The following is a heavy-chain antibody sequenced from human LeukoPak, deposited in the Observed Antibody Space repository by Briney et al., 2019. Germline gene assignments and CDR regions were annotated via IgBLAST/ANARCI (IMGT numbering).Heavy chain of an antibody. Sequence: GGSLRLSCAASGFVFSSNSMIWVRQAPGKRLEWVSYISSSSSTIYYADSVKGRFTISRDNANISLSLQMNSLRAEDTAVYYCARAAASSTTFDYWGQGTLVTVSS. V-gene: IGHV3-48*04. CDR3: ARAAASSTTFDY. J-gene: IGHJ4*02. CDR1: GFVFSSNS. CDR2: ISSSSSTI. D-gene: IGHD2-2*01.